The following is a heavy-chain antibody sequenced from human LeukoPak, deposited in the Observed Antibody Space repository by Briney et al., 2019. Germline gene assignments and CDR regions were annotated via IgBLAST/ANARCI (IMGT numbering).Heavy chain of an antibody. V-gene: IGHV3-21*01. D-gene: IGHD1-14*01. J-gene: IGHJ4*02. CDR2: ISSSSSYI. Sequence: PGGSLRLSCAASGFTFSSYSMNWVRQAPGKGLEWVSSISSSSSYIYYADSVKGRFTISRDNAKNSLYLQMNSLGAEDTAVYYCARATTRSGTVDYWGQGTLVTVSS. CDR3: ARATTRSGTVDY. CDR1: GFTFSSYS.